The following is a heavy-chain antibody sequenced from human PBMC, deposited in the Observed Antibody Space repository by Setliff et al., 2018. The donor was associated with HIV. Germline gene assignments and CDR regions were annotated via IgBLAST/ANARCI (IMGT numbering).Heavy chain of an antibody. CDR2: VYYNGNI. CDR1: GGSLSDYY. D-gene: IGHD6-19*01. J-gene: IGHJ4*02. V-gene: IGHV4-59*01. CDR3: ARARSDWYNVRPYYFDL. Sequence: SETLSLTCTVSGGSLSDYYWSWIRQAPGKGLEWIGYVYYNGNINYNPSLRSRVTISVDTSKNQFSLTLTSVTATDTAVYYCARARSDWYNVRPYYFDLWGQGTPVTVSS.